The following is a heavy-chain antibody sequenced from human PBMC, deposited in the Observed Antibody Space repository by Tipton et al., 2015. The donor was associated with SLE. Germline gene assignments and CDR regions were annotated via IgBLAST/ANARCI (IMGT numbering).Heavy chain of an antibody. V-gene: IGHV4-59*11. CDR1: GGSISSHY. D-gene: IGHD6-13*01. CDR3: ARAVYSDSWYYFDY. CDR2: IYQSGST. Sequence: GLVKPSETLSLTCTVSGGSISSHYWSWIRQPPGKGLEWIGNIYQSGSTYYNPSLKSRVTISVDTSKNQFSLELTSVTAADTAVYYCARAVYSDSWYYFDYWGQGTLVTVSS. J-gene: IGHJ4*02.